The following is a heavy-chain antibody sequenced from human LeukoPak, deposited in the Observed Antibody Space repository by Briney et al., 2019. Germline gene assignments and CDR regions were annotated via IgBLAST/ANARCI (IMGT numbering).Heavy chain of an antibody. J-gene: IGHJ2*01. CDR2: IYYSGSP. Sequence: KTSETLSLTCTVPGGSITSSSYYWGWIRQPPGKGLEWIGSIYYSGSPYYNPSLKSRVSISLDTSKNQFSLELYSVTAADTAVYYCVAEPWDAPMGRYWYFDLWGRGTLVTVSS. V-gene: IGHV4-39*07. D-gene: IGHD5-18*01. CDR3: VAEPWDAPMGRYWYFDL. CDR1: GGSITSSSYY.